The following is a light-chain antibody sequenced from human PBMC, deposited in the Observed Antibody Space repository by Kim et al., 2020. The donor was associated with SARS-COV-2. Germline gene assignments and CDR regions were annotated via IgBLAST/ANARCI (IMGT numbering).Light chain of an antibody. CDR3: CSYAGSSYV. CDR2: EGS. CDR1: SSDVGSYNL. V-gene: IGLV2-23*01. Sequence: PGQSSTISCTGTSSDVGSYNLVSWYQQHPGKAPKLMIYEGSKRPSGVSNRFSGSKSGNTASLTISGLQAEDEADYYCCSYAGSSYVFGTGTKVTVL. J-gene: IGLJ1*01.